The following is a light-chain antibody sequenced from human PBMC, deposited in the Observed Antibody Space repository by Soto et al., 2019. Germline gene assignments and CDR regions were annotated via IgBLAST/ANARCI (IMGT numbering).Light chain of an antibody. J-gene: IGKJ1*01. Sequence: EIVLTQSPCTLALSPGDRATPSCRASQSVNKAYFVWYQVKPGQAPRRLIYGASSRATGIPDRFSGRGFGTDFTLIISRLEPEDFAVYYCQHSGDFRWTFGQGTKVDI. CDR3: QHSGDFRWT. V-gene: IGKV3-20*01. CDR1: QSVNKAY. CDR2: GAS.